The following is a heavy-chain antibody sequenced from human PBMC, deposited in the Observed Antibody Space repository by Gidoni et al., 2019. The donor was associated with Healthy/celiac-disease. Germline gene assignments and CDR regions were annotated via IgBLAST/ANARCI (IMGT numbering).Heavy chain of an antibody. CDR3: ARDTEDSSGWYFNWFDP. CDR2: IYTSGST. J-gene: IGHJ5*02. D-gene: IGHD6-19*01. Sequence: QAQLQESGSGLVRTSETLSLTCTVSGGSISSYSGSWIRQPAGKGLDGIGRIYTSGSTNYNPSLKSRVTMSVDTSKNQFSLKLSSVTAADTAVYYCARDTEDSSGWYFNWFDPWGQGTLVTVSS. V-gene: IGHV4-4*07. CDR1: GGSISSYS.